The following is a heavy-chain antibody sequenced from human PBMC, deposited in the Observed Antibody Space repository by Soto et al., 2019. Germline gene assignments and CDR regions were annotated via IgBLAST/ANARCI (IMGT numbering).Heavy chain of an antibody. Sequence: SETLSLTCTVSGDSISGYYWSWIRQPPGKGLQWIGYIYYSGNTNYNPSLKGRVTMSVDTSKNQFSLQVSSVTAADTAVYFCAKYRRTDAEGYTFDYWGQGALVTVSS. CDR3: AKYRRTDAEGYTFDY. D-gene: IGHD2-15*01. J-gene: IGHJ4*02. CDR1: GDSISGYY. CDR2: IYYSGNT. V-gene: IGHV4-59*01.